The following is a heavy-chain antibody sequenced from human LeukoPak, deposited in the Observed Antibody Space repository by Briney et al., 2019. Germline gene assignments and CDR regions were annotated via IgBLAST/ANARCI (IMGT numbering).Heavy chain of an antibody. D-gene: IGHD3-3*01. CDR3: ARGGGDDFWSGYYPDY. Sequence: SETLSLTCTVSGGSISSHYWSWVRQAPGKGLEWIGYIYYSGSTKYNPSLKSRVTISVETSNNQFSLKLSSVTAADTAVYYCARGGGDDFWSGYYPDYWGQGTLVTVSS. V-gene: IGHV4-59*11. CDR1: GGSISSHY. CDR2: IYYSGST. J-gene: IGHJ4*02.